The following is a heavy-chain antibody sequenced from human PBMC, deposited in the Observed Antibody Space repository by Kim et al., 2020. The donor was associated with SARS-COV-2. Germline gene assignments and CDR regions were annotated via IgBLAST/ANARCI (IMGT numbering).Heavy chain of an antibody. CDR1: GFTFSDYY. V-gene: IGHV3-11*01. Sequence: GGSLRLSCAASGFTFSDYYMSWIRQAPGKGLEWVSYISGGGTTISYADSVKGRFTISRDNAKNSVWLQLNSLRAEDTAVYFCARVGAVGGNIWFDPWGQGTLVTVSS. CDR3: ARVGAVGGNIWFDP. CDR2: ISGGGTTI. J-gene: IGHJ5*02. D-gene: IGHD6-19*01.